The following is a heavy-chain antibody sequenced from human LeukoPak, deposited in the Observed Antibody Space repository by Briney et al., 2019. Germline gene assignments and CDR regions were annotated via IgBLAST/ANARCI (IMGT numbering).Heavy chain of an antibody. CDR3: ASLPFSYGPFDY. V-gene: IGHV4-31*03. CDR2: IYYSGGT. Sequence: SETLSLTCTVSGGSISSGGYYWSWIRQHPGKGLEWIGYIYYSGGTYYNPSLKSRVTISVDTSKNQFSLKLSSVTAADTAVYYCASLPFSYGPFDYWGQGTLVTVSS. J-gene: IGHJ4*02. CDR1: GGSISSGGYY. D-gene: IGHD5-18*01.